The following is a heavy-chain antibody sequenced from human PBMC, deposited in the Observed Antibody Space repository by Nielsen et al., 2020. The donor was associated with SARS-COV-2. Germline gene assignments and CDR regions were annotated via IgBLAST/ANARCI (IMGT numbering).Heavy chain of an antibody. V-gene: IGHV3-9*01. D-gene: IGHD1-14*01. CDR3: AKVSDHGFDY. J-gene: IGHJ4*02. CDR2: ISWNSGSI. CDR1: GFTFDDYA. Sequence: GGSLRLSCAASGFTFDDYAMHWVRQAPGKGLEWVSGISWNSGSIGYADSVKGRFTISRDNAKNSLYLQMNSLRAEDTALYHCAKVSDHGFDYWGQGTLVTVSS.